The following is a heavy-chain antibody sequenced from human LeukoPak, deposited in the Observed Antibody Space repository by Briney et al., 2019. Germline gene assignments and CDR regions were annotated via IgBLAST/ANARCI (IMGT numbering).Heavy chain of an antibody. V-gene: IGHV3-21*06. D-gene: IGHD3-22*01. Sequence: GGALRLSCAATGFTVTRFNMNWVRQAPGKGLELVSSITTSGTHTLYTDSVKGRFTTSRDNAKNSLYLQLNSLRAEDTAVYYCARPFYYDSNGGDRMDVWGRGTTVTISS. CDR3: ARPFYYDSNGGDRMDV. J-gene: IGHJ6*02. CDR2: ITTSGTHT. CDR1: GFTVTRFN.